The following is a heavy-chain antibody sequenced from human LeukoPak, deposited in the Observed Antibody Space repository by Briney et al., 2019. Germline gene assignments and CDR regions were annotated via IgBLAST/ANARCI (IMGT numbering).Heavy chain of an antibody. CDR1: GGSISSYY. V-gene: IGHV4-59*01. CDR3: ARGGWRLDY. CDR2: IYYTGTT. D-gene: IGHD2-15*01. Sequence: SETLSLTCTVSGGSISSYYWSWIRQPPGKGLEWIGCIYYTGTTNYNPSLKSRVTISVDTSKNQFSLKLSSVTAADTAVYYCARGGWRLDYWGQGTLVTVSS. J-gene: IGHJ4*02.